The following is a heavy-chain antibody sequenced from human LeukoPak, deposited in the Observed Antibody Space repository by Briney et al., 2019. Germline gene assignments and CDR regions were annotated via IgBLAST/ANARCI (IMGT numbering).Heavy chain of an antibody. CDR3: ACSSWYYYYYGMDV. J-gene: IGHJ6*04. Sequence: GESLKISCKGSGYSFTSYWISWVRQMPGKGLEWMGRIDPSGPYTNYSPSFQGHVTISADKSISTAYLQWSSLKASDTAMYYCACSSWYYYYYGMDVWGKGTTVTVSS. D-gene: IGHD6-13*01. CDR2: IDPSGPYT. V-gene: IGHV5-10-1*01. CDR1: GYSFTSYW.